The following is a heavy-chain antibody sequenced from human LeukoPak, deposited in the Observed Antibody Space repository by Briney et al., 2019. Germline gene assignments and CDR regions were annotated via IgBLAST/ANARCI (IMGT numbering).Heavy chain of an antibody. CDR1: GFTFDDYA. CDR2: ISWNSGSI. V-gene: IGHV3-9*01. Sequence: GGSLRLSCAASGFTFDDYAMHWVRQAPGKGLEWVSGISWNSGSIVYAGSVKGRFTISRDNAKNSLHLQMNGLRAEDTALYYCAKDIGSSSQYDVDVWGQGTTVTVSS. CDR3: AKDIGSSSQYDVDV. D-gene: IGHD6-6*01. J-gene: IGHJ6*02.